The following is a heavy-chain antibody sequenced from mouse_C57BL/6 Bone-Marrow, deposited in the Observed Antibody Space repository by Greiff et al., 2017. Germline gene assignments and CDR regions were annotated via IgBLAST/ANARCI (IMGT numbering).Heavy chain of an antibody. CDR3: ARSILRYLDY. CDR1: GYTFTSYW. Sequence: VQLQQPGAELVKPGASVKMSCKASGYTFTSYWITWVKQRPGQGLEWIGDIYPGSGSTNYNEKFKSKATLTVDQSSSTAYMQLSSLTSEDSAVYYCARSILRYLDYWGQGTTLTVSS. D-gene: IGHD1-2*01. J-gene: IGHJ2*01. CDR2: IYPGSGST. V-gene: IGHV1-55*01.